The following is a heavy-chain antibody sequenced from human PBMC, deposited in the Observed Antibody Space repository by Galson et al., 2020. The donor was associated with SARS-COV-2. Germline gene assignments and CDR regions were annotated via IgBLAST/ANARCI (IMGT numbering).Heavy chain of an antibody. V-gene: IGHV1-24*01. CDR1: GYTLTELS. D-gene: IGHD2-21*02. CDR3: ATGPAYCGGDCYLGY. J-gene: IGHJ4*02. Sequence: ASVKVSCKVSGYTLTELSMHWVRQAPGKGLEWMGGFDPEDGETIYAQKFQGRVTMTEDTSTDTAYMELSSLRSEDTAVYYCATGPAYCGGDCYLGYWGQGTLVTVSS. CDR2: FDPEDGET.